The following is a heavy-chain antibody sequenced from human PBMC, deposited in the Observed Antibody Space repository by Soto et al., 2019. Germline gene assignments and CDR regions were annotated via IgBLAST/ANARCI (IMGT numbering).Heavy chain of an antibody. J-gene: IGHJ4*02. CDR3: ARVPSSSYHYFDY. CDR1: GFTVSSYY. CDR2: IYSAGSA. D-gene: IGHD6-13*01. Sequence: GGSLRLSCAASGFTVSSYYMSWVRKAPGKGLKWVSVIYSAGSADFADSVKGRFTISRDNSKNTLYLQMSSLRAEDTAVYYCARVPSSSYHYFDYWGQGTLVTVSS. V-gene: IGHV3-66*01.